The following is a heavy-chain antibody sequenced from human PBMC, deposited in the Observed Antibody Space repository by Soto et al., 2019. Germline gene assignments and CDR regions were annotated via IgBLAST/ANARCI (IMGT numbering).Heavy chain of an antibody. CDR1: GFTFSDYY. CDR3: AGEGGSDYDFWSGYYRGGGGMDV. Sequence: PGGSLRLSCAASGFTFSDYYMSWIRQAPGKGLEWVSYISSSSSYTNYADSVKGRFTISRDNAKNSLYLQMNSLRAEDTAVYYCAGEGGSDYDFWSGYYRGGGGMDVWGQGTTVTVSS. J-gene: IGHJ6*02. V-gene: IGHV3-11*06. CDR2: ISSSSSYT. D-gene: IGHD3-3*01.